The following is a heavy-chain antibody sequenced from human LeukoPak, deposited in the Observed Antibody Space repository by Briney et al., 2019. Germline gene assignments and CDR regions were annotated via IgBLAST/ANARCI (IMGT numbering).Heavy chain of an antibody. CDR3: AREDTNYYDSSGYPDY. D-gene: IGHD3-22*01. CDR2: ISSSSSYT. Sequence: KSGGSLRLSCAASGFTFSDYYMSWIRQAPGKGLEWVSYISSSSSYTNYADSVKGRFTISRDNAKNSLYLQMNSLRAEDTAVYYCAREDTNYYDSSGYPDYWGQGTLVTVSS. J-gene: IGHJ4*02. CDR1: GFTFSDYY. V-gene: IGHV3-11*05.